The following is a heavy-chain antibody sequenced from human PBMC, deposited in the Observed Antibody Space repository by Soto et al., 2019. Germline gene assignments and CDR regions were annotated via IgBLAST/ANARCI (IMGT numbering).Heavy chain of an antibody. J-gene: IGHJ3*01. CDR2: ISRDDGE. CDR1: GVSLSSSGVG. V-gene: IGHV2-5*02. CDR3: AHREGDDYVWGSYKDAVDV. D-gene: IGHD3-16*01. Sequence: QITLKESGPTLVKPTQTLTLTCTLSGVSLSSSGVGVGWIRQPPGKAVEWLAIISRDDGERYPPSLKTSLTITKDTSHNQVVLTTTNIYPVDAATYYCAHREGDDYVWGSYKDAVDVWGQGTMFTVSA.